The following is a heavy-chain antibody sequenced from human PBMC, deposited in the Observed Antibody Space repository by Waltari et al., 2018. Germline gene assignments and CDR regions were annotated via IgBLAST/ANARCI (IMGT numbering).Heavy chain of an antibody. V-gene: IGHV3-23*03. CDR1: GFTFSSYA. CDR3: AKASIWGDVDY. Sequence: EVQLLESGGGLVQPGGSLRLSCAASGFTFSSYAMSWVRQAPGKGLEWVSVIYSGGSTYYADSVKGRFTISRDNSKNTLYLQMNSLRAEDTAVYYCAKASIWGDVDYWGQGTLDTVSS. J-gene: IGHJ4*02. D-gene: IGHD3-16*01. CDR2: IYSGGST.